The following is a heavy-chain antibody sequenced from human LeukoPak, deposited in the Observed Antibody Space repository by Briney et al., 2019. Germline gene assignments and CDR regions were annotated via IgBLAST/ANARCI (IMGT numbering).Heavy chain of an antibody. V-gene: IGHV3-23*01. CDR3: AKAPNFASGNYYAFDC. CDR2: ISGRAGSA. CDR1: GFTFSSFA. D-gene: IGHD3-10*01. J-gene: IGHJ4*02. Sequence: GGSLRLSRAASGFTFSSFAMHWVRQAPGKGLEWVSGISGRAGSAYYADSVKGRFTISRDNSKNTLFLQMNTLRAEDTAVYFCAKAPNFASGNYYAFDCWGQGTLVTVSS.